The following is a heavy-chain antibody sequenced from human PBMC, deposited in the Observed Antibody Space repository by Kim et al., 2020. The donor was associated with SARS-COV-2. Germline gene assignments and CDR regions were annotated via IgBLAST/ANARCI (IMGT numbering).Heavy chain of an antibody. CDR3: TTDMVEGGYCSGGSCYF. D-gene: IGHD2-15*01. V-gene: IGHV3-15*01. Sequence: KGRFTISRDDSKNTLYLQMNSLKTEDTAVYYCTTDMVEGGYCSGGSCYFWGQGTLVTVSS. J-gene: IGHJ4*02.